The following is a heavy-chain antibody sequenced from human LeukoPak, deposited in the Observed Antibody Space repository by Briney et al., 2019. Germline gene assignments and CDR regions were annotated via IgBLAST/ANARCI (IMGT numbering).Heavy chain of an antibody. D-gene: IGHD5-18*01. V-gene: IGHV3-23*01. CDR1: GFTFSSHA. CDR2: ISGSGGST. J-gene: IGHJ4*02. CDR3: AKGRIQPWFIFNY. Sequence: GGSLRLSCAASGFTFSSHAMSWVRQAPGKGLEWVSAISGSGGSTYYADSVKGRFTISRDNSKNTLYLQMNSLRAEDTAVYYCAKGRIQPWFIFNYWGQGTLVTVSS.